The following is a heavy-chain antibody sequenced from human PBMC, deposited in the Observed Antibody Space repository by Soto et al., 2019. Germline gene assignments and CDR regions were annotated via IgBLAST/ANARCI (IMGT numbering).Heavy chain of an antibody. CDR1: GFTFTTYW. CDR2: IRQDGGAQ. Sequence: EGSLRLSCVASGFTFTTYWMSWVRQAPGKGLQWVANIRQDGGAQYYVDSVKGRFTISRDNAKNSVYLQMDSLRVEDTAVYYCVRGGHGSGSYLGSSWGQGILVTVSS. J-gene: IGHJ5*02. D-gene: IGHD3-10*01. V-gene: IGHV3-7*03. CDR3: VRGGHGSGSYLGSS.